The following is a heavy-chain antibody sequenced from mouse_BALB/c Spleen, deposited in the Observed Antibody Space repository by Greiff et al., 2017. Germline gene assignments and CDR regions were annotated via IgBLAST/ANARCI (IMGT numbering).Heavy chain of an antibody. CDR2: ISSGSSTI. D-gene: IGHD2-10*02. J-gene: IGHJ4*01. V-gene: IGHV5-17*02. CDR3: ARGGYGNFLYAMDY. CDR1: GFTFSSFG. Sequence: EVQGVESGGGLVQPGGSRKLSCAASGFTFSSFGMHWVRQAPEKGLEWVAYISSGSSTIYYADTVKGRFTISRDNPKNTLFLQMTSLRSEDTAMYYCARGGYGNFLYAMDYWGQGTSVTVSS.